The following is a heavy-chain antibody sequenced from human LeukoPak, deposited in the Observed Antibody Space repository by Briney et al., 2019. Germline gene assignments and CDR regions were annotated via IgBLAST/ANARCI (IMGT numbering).Heavy chain of an antibody. CDR2: IKQDGSEK. V-gene: IGHV3-7*01. J-gene: IGHJ1*01. Sequence: GGSLRLSCAASGFTFSSYWMSWVRQAPGKGLEWVANIKQDGSEKYYVDSVKGRFTISRDNAKNSLYLQMNSLRAEDTAVYYCARDSGSYHNAEYFQHWGQGTLVTVSS. CDR3: ARDSGSYHNAEYFQH. D-gene: IGHD1-26*01. CDR1: GFTFSSYW.